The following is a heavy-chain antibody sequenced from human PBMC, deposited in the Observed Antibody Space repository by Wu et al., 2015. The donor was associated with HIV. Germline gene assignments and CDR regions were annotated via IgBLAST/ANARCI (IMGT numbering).Heavy chain of an antibody. D-gene: IGHD6-19*01. CDR1: GGTFSSYA. J-gene: IGHJ4*02. V-gene: IGHV1-18*01. CDR3: ARGIAVAGTESYFDY. CDR2: ISAYNGNT. Sequence: QVQLVQSGAEVKKPGSSVKVSCKASGGTFSSYAISWVRQAPGQGLEWMGWISAYNGNTNYAQKLQGRVTMTTDTSTSTAYMELRSLRSDDTAVYYCARGIAVAGTESYFDYWGQGTLVTVSS.